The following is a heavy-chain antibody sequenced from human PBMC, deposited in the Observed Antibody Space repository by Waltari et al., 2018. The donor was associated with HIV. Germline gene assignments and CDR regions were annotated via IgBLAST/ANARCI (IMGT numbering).Heavy chain of an antibody. Sequence: VQLAESGGGVVQPGRSLRPSCAASGFTFRRSGIHAVRRAPGKGLEWVAVIWIDGSNKDYADSVKGRFTISRDNSKNTLYLQMNSLRAEDTAVYYCARDKASAWYFDLWGRGTLVTVSS. J-gene: IGHJ2*01. CDR2: IWIDGSNK. CDR3: ARDKASAWYFDL. D-gene: IGHD3-3*01. CDR1: GFTFRRSG. V-gene: IGHV3-33*01.